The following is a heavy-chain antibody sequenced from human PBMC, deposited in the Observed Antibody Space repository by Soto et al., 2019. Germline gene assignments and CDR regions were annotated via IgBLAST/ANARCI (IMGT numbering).Heavy chain of an antibody. J-gene: IGHJ5*02. CDR1: GGSISSYY. CDR2: IYYSGST. D-gene: IGHD3-10*01. Sequence: SEILSLTCAVSGGSISSYYWSWIRQPPGKGLEWIGYIYYSGSTNYNPSLKSRVTISVDTSKNQFSLKLSSVTAADTAVYYCARELFGRSVWFDPWGQGTLVTVSS. CDR3: ARELFGRSVWFDP. V-gene: IGHV4-59*01.